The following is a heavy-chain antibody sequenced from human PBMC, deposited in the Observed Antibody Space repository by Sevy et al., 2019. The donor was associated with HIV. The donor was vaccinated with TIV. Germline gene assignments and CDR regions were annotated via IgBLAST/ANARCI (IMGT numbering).Heavy chain of an antibody. CDR1: GFIFRSYV. V-gene: IGHV3-23*01. CDR3: VGIVIAGWDY. CDR2: ISGTGGST. Sequence: GGSLRLSCAASGFIFRSYVMSWVRQAPGKGLEWVSTISGTGGSTYYADSVKGRSTISRDNSNNALFLEMNSLRADDTAVYYCVGIVIAGWDYWGQGTLVTVSS. D-gene: IGHD6-19*01. J-gene: IGHJ4*02.